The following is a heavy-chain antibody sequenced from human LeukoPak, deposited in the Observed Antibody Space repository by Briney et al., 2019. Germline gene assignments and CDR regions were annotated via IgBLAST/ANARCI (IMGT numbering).Heavy chain of an antibody. CDR2: FDPEDGET. Sequence: GASVTVSCKVSGYTLTELSMHWVRQAPGKGLEWMGGFDPEDGETIYAQKFQGRVTMTEDTSTDTAYMELSSLRSEDTAVYYCATMFSSGWYNWFDPWGQGTLVTVSS. CDR1: GYTLTELS. D-gene: IGHD6-19*01. J-gene: IGHJ5*02. CDR3: ATMFSSGWYNWFDP. V-gene: IGHV1-24*01.